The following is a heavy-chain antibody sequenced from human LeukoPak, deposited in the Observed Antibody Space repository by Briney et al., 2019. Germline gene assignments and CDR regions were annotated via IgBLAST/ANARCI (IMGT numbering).Heavy chain of an antibody. CDR1: GYTFTGYY. CDR3: ARGRVFFHYYMDV. Sequence: ASVKVSCKASGYTFTGYYMHWVRQAPGQGLEWMGWINPNSGGTNYAQKFQGGVTMTRDTSISTAYMELSRLRSDDTAVYYCARGRVFFHYYMDVWGKGTTVTVSS. CDR2: INPNSGGT. D-gene: IGHD2/OR15-2a*01. J-gene: IGHJ6*03. V-gene: IGHV1-2*02.